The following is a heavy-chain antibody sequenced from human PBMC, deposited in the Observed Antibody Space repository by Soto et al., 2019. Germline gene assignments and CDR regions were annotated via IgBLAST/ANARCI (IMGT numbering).Heavy chain of an antibody. CDR2: IYSGGST. Sequence: WGSLRLSCASSVFTVSSNYMGWVRQAPGKGLDWVSVIYSGGSTYYADSVKGRFTISRDNSKNTLYLQMNSLRAEDTAVYYCARAMRGYCSGGSCYVDAFDIWGQGTMVTVSS. CDR3: ARAMRGYCSGGSCYVDAFDI. V-gene: IGHV3-53*01. CDR1: VFTVSSNY. D-gene: IGHD2-15*01. J-gene: IGHJ3*02.